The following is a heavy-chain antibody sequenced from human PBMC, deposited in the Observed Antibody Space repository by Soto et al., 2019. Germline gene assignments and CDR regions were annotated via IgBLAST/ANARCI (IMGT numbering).Heavy chain of an antibody. J-gene: IGHJ4*02. CDR1: GYTFTSYG. CDR3: ARDIPYDSSGYWFDY. V-gene: IGHV1-18*04. Sequence: QVQLVQSGAEVKKPGASVKVSCKASGYTFTSYGITWVRQAPGQGLERMGWISAYNGNTNYAQKLQGRVTMTTDTSTSTAYMELRSLRSDDTAVYYCARDIPYDSSGYWFDYWGQGPLVTVSS. CDR2: ISAYNGNT. D-gene: IGHD3-22*01.